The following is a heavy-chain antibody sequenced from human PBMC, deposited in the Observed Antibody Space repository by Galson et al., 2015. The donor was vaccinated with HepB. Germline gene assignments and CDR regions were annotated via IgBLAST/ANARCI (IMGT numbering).Heavy chain of an antibody. CDR1: KFSVMTNY. D-gene: IGHD6-25*01. V-gene: IGHV3-53*01. CDR3: ARGVDVAAPGLAFDV. J-gene: IGHJ3*01. CDR2: MYSGGGR. Sequence: SLRLSCAASKFSVMTNYVTWVRQAPGKGLEWVSVMYSGGGRYYAASLKDRFTISRDNSKDMVYLQMNRLRAEDTAVYDCARGVDVAAPGLAFDVWGQGTLVTVSS.